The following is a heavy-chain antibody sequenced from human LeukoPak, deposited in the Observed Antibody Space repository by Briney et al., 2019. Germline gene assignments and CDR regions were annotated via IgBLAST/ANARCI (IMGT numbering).Heavy chain of an antibody. CDR2: ISAYNGNT. D-gene: IGHD6-13*01. V-gene: IGHV1-18*01. CDR1: VYTFTSYG. J-gene: IGHJ4*02. Sequence: ASVKVSCKASVYTFTSYGISWVRQAPGQGLEWMGWISAYNGNTNYAPKLQGRVTMTTDTSTSTAYMELRSLRSDDTAVYYCARVDGIAAASIFDYWGQGTLVTVSS. CDR3: ARVDGIAAASIFDY.